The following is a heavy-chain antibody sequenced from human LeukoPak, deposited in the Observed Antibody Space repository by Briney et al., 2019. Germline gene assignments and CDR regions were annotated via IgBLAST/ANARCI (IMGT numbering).Heavy chain of an antibody. J-gene: IGHJ3*02. CDR2: IYSDGST. V-gene: IGHV3-53*01. Sequence: GGSLRLSCTASGFTVRTNYMSWVRQAPGKGLECVSVIYSDGSTYYADSVKGRFTISRDNSKNTLYLQMNSLRAEDTAVYYYAKARGIEDAFDIWGQGTMVTVSS. D-gene: IGHD3-16*02. CDR3: AKARGIEDAFDI. CDR1: GFTVRTNY.